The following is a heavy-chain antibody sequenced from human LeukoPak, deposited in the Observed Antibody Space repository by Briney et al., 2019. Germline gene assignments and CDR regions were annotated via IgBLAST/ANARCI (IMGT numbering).Heavy chain of an antibody. CDR2: ISSSSSNK. CDR3: ARGLSLDY. Sequence: AGTLRLSCAASGFTFSSYSMNWVRQAPGKGLEWVSSISSSSSNKYYADSVKGRFTTSRDNAKNSLYLEMNGLRAEDTAVYYCARGLSLDYWGQGTLVTVSS. V-gene: IGHV3-21*01. J-gene: IGHJ4*02. CDR1: GFTFSSYS.